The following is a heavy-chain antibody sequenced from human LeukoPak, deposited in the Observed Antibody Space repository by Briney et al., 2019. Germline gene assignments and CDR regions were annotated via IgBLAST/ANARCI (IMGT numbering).Heavy chain of an antibody. D-gene: IGHD1-26*01. CDR3: ARGGSYTMVKNY. CDR1: GGSISSSSYY. CDR2: MYSSGST. Sequence: SETLSLTCTVSGGSISSSSYYWGWIRQPPGKGLEWIGSMYSSGSTYYNPSLKSRVTISVDTSKNQFSLKLSSVTAADTAVYYCARGGSYTMVKNYWGQGTLVTVPS. J-gene: IGHJ4*02. V-gene: IGHV4-39*07.